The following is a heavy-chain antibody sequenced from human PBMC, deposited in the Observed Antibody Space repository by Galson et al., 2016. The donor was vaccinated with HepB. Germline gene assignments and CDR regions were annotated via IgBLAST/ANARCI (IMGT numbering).Heavy chain of an antibody. V-gene: IGHV4-34*01. D-gene: IGHD2-2*01. Sequence: SETLSLTCAVYGVSFSDYCWSWVRQPPGKGLEWIGEINHSGSTNYNPSLKSRVTISLDTSKTQFSLNLSSVTSADTAVYYCARLNAGAVGYWGQGTLVTVSS. J-gene: IGHJ4*02. CDR2: INHSGST. CDR1: GVSFSDYC. CDR3: ARLNAGAVGY.